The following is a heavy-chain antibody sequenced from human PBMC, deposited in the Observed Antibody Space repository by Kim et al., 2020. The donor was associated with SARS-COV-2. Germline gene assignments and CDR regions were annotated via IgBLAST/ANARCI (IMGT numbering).Heavy chain of an antibody. CDR3: ARDVGSIVGATRKWFDP. CDR2: ISAYNGNT. D-gene: IGHD1-26*01. CDR1: GYTCTSYG. V-gene: IGHV1-18*04. J-gene: IGHJ5*02. Sequence: ASVKVSCKASGYTCTSYGISWVRQAPGQGLEWMGWISAYNGNTNYAQKLQGRVTMTTDTSTSTAYMELRSLRSDDTAVYYCARDVGSIVGATRKWFDPWGQGTLVTVSS.